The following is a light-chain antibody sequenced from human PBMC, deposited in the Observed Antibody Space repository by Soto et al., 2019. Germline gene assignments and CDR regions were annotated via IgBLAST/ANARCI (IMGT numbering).Light chain of an antibody. CDR1: ESIRGW. J-gene: IGKJ4*01. V-gene: IGKV1-5*01. CDR2: DVS. Sequence: DIQMTQSPSTLSASVGDGVTITCRASESIRGWLAWYQMKPGKAPTVVIYDVSTLQSGVPSRFRGSGFGTEFTLTISSLQTDDFATYFCQQYHAFPLTFGGGPKVEMK. CDR3: QQYHAFPLT.